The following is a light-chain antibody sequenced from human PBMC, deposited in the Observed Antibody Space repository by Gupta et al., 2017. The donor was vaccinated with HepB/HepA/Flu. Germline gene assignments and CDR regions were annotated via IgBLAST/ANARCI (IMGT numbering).Light chain of an antibody. Sequence: SVLPQPPSASVTPGQRVTIPCSGSSSNIGSNTVNWYQQLPGTAPKLLIYSNNQRPSGVPDRFSGSKSGTSASLAISGLQSEDEADYYCAAWDDSLNGWVFGGGTKLTVL. CDR3: AAWDDSLNGWV. CDR1: SSNIGSNT. CDR2: SNN. J-gene: IGLJ3*02. V-gene: IGLV1-44*01.